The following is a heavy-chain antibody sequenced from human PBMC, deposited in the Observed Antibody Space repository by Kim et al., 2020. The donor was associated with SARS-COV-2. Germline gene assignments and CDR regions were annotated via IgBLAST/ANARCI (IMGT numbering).Heavy chain of an antibody. J-gene: IGHJ3*02. V-gene: IGHV3-74*01. Sequence: GSLRLSCAASGFTFSSHYMHWVRQAPGKGLVWVSHISADGSNTNYEDSVKGRFTISRDNAKNMLYLQMNSLRVEDTAVYYCTRDGVDAFDIWGQGTSLTVSS. CDR3: TRDGVDAFDI. D-gene: IGHD3-10*01. CDR2: ISADGSNT. CDR1: GFTFSSHY.